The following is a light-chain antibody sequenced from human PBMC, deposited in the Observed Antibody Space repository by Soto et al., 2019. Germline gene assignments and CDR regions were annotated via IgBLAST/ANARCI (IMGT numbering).Light chain of an antibody. V-gene: IGKV3-15*01. Sequence: PGKTATLSCRASQRAISNLAWYEQKPGQPPRILSSDASTRATDNAARLSGSAFGTDFTITTSSLLSEDFAVYYCQKCKNWRVPFGGGTKG. CDR2: DAS. J-gene: IGKJ4*01. CDR3: QKCKNWRVP. CDR1: QRAISN.